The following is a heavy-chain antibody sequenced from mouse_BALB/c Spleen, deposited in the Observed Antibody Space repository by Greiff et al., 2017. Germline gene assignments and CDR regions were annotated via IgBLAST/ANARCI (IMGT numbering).Heavy chain of an antibody. CDR2: ISSGSSTI. D-gene: IGHD2-2*01. J-gene: IGHJ4*01. Sequence: EVQLQQSGGGLVQPGGSRKLSCAASGFTFSSFGMHWVRQAPEKGLEWVAYISSGSSTIYYADTVKGRFTISRDNPKNTLFLQMTSLRSEDTAMYYCARSQIYYGYDRAMDYWGQGTSVTVSS. CDR1: GFTFSSFG. V-gene: IGHV5-17*02. CDR3: ARSQIYYGYDRAMDY.